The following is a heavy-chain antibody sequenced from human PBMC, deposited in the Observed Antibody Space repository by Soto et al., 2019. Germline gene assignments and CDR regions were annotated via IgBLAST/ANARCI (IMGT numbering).Heavy chain of an antibody. V-gene: IGHV3-15*07. D-gene: IGHD2-2*01. J-gene: IGHJ2*01. CDR3: AKPYCSSASCYEVYWYFDL. CDR1: GFTFSNAW. Sequence: PGGSLRLSCAASGFTFSNAWMNWVRQAPGKGLEWVGRIKSKTDGGTTDYAAPVKGRFTISRDGSKNTLYLQMDSLRAEDTAIYYCAKPYCSSASCYEVYWYFDLWGRGTLVTVSS. CDR2: IKSKTDGGTT.